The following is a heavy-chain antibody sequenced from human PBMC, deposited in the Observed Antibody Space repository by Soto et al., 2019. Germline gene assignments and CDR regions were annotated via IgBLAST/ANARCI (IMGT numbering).Heavy chain of an antibody. D-gene: IGHD5-12*01. CDR2: ISYDGSNK. CDR1: GFTFSSYG. Sequence: QVQLVESGGGVVQPGRSLRLSCAASGFTFSSYGMHWVRQAPGKGLEWVAVISYDGSNKYYADSVKGRFTISRDKSKNQLYLLMNSERAEGPGVYYCAKDLGGSNPPARLHFDYWGQGTLVPVSS. V-gene: IGHV3-30*18. J-gene: IGHJ4*02. CDR3: AKDLGGSNPPARLHFDY.